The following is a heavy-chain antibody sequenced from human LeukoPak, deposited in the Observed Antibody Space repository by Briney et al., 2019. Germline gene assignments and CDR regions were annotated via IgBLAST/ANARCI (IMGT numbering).Heavy chain of an antibody. CDR1: GFTFSSYA. Sequence: GGSLRLSCAASGFTFSSYAMSWVRQAPGKGLEWVSAVSGSGGSTYYADPVKGRFTISRDNSKNTLYLQMNSLRAEDTAVYYCAKDGHILTGYPLDYWGQGTLVTVSS. V-gene: IGHV3-23*01. CDR2: VSGSGGST. J-gene: IGHJ4*02. D-gene: IGHD3-9*01. CDR3: AKDGHILTGYPLDY.